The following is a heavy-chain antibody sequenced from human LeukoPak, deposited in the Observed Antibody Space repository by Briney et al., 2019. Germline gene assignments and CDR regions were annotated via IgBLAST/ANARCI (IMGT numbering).Heavy chain of an antibody. Sequence: GGSLRLSCAASGFIVSSNYMSWVRQAPGRGPEWVSILYDGGFTYYADSVKGRFTISRDNSKNTLYLQMNSLRAEDTAVYYCAKSGTRSSWSPRVKTYLDYWGQGTLVTVSS. CDR3: AKSGTRSSWSPRVKTYLDY. J-gene: IGHJ4*02. CDR1: GFIVSSNY. D-gene: IGHD6-13*01. CDR2: LYDGGFT. V-gene: IGHV3-53*05.